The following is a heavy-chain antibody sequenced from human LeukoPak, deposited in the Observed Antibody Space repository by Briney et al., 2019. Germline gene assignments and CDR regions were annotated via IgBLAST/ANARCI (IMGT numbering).Heavy chain of an antibody. CDR3: TRGPTLIGVAGTWPLDY. CDR1: GFTLSRYG. J-gene: IGHJ4*02. CDR2: ISSGSTYK. Sequence: GGSLRLSCVASGFTLSRYGMNWVRPAPGKGLEWVSSISSGSTYKYSADSLKGRFTISRDNAKNSLYLQMNSLRAEDSAVYYCTRGPTLIGVAGTWPLDYWGQGTLVTVSS. V-gene: IGHV3-21*01. D-gene: IGHD6-19*01.